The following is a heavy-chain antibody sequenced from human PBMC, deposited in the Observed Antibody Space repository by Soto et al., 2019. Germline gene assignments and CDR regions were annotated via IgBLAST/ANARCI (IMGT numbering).Heavy chain of an antibody. D-gene: IGHD1-26*01. V-gene: IGHV3-74*03. J-gene: IGHJ3*01. CDR1: GFTLSYYW. Sequence: EVQLVESGGGLVQPGESLRLSCAASGFTLSYYWMHWVRQTPGKGLLWVSHIHNDGSRTTYADSVKGRFTISRDNARNTVYLQMNSLRDDDTAVYYCARGDRGAFDLWGQGTAVTVSS. CDR3: ARGDRGAFDL. CDR2: IHNDGSRT.